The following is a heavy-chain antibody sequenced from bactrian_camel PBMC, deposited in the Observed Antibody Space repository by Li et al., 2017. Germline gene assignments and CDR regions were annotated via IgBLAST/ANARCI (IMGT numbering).Heavy chain of an antibody. CDR2: ISFSGSPT. CDR1: GFTGSRQC. Sequence: HVQLVESGGGSVQAGGSLRLSCAVSGFTGSRQCMGWFRQAAGKEREGVAVISFSGSPTYYADSVKGRFTISQDNAANMLYLYMDSLKPDDTAMYYCAARGGSELSCRPGADFTYWGQGTQVTVS. J-gene: IGHJ6*01. D-gene: IGHD2*01. V-gene: IGHV3S1*01. CDR3: AARGGSELSCRPGADFTY.